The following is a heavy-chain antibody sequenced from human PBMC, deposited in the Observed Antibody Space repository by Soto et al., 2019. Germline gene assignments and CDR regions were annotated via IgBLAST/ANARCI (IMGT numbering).Heavy chain of an antibody. J-gene: IGHJ4*02. D-gene: IGHD5-12*01. Sequence: QITLKESGPTLVKPTQTLTLTCTFSGFSLSTSGVGVGWIRQPPGKALEWPALIYWDDDKRYSPSLKSRLTITKDTSKNQVVLTMTNMDPVDTATYYCARRDGYNEVFDYWGQGTLVTVSS. CDR2: IYWDDDK. CDR3: ARRDGYNEVFDY. V-gene: IGHV2-5*02. CDR1: GFSLSTSGVG.